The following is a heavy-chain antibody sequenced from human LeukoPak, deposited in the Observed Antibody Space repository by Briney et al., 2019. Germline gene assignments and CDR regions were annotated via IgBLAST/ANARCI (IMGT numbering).Heavy chain of an antibody. CDR1: GGSVSSGSYY. Sequence: SETLSLTCTVSGGSVSSGSYYWSWIRQPPGKGLEWIGYIYYSGSTNYNPSLKSRVTISVDTSKNQFSLKLSPVTAADTAVYYCARMGMAARAYYFDYWGQGTLVTVSS. CDR2: IYYSGST. J-gene: IGHJ4*02. V-gene: IGHV4-61*01. CDR3: ARMGMAARAYYFDY. D-gene: IGHD6-13*01.